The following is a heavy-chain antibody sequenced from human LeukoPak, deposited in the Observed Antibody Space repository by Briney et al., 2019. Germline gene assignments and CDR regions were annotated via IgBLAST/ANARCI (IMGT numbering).Heavy chain of an antibody. J-gene: IGHJ2*01. D-gene: IGHD6-19*01. Sequence: SETLSLTCTVSGGSISGSNYYWGWIRQSPGKGLEWLGNIYYSGSTYYNPSLKSRVTISVDTSKNQFSLKLSSVTAADTAVYYCARPISGWWSFDLWGRGTLVTVSS. CDR2: IYYSGST. V-gene: IGHV4-39*01. CDR3: ARPISGWWSFDL. CDR1: GGSISGSNYY.